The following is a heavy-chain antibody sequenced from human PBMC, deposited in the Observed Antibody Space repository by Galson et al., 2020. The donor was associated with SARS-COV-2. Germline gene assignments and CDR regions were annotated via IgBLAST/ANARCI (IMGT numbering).Heavy chain of an antibody. Sequence: SVKVSCKASGGTLSSYAISSVRQAPGQGLEWMGGIIPIFGTANYAQKFQGRVTITADESTSTAYMELSSLRSEDTAVYYCARDGTGDLGVYYFDYWGQGTLVTVSS. V-gene: IGHV1-69*13. CDR1: GGTLSSYA. J-gene: IGHJ4*02. D-gene: IGHD7-27*01. CDR3: ARDGTGDLGVYYFDY. CDR2: IIPIFGTA.